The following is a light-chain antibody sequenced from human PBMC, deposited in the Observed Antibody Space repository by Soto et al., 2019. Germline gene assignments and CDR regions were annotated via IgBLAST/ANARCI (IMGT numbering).Light chain of an antibody. CDR2: EVS. CDR3: SSFTSSTTYV. Sequence: QSALTQPASVSGSPGQSITISCTGTSSDVGGFNSVSWYQQHPGKAPKLVIYEVSDRRSGVSNRFSGSKSGITASLTISGLQAGDEADYYCSSFTSSTTYVFGTGTKLTVL. J-gene: IGLJ1*01. CDR1: SSDVGGFNS. V-gene: IGLV2-14*01.